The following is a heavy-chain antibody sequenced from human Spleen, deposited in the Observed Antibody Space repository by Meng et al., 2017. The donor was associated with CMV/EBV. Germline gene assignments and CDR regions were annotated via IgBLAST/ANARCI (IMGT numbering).Heavy chain of an antibody. V-gene: IGHV1-2*05. CDR1: GYSSTGYE. CDR2: VNPNKSDK. CDR3: GVKVGDIVY. J-gene: IGHJ4*02. D-gene: IGHD3-16*01. Sequence: AAGETAGYSSTGYERNWVRQAPGKGPEWMGGVNPNKSDKNNAPRLHGRGTMARNTKINIAQREMIMMRADETVIYYGGVKVGDIVYWGQGTLVTVSS.